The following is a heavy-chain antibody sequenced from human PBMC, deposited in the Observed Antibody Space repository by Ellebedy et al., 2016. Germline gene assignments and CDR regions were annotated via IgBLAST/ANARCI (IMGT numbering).Heavy chain of an antibody. V-gene: IGHV5-10-1*01. CDR1: GYSFTSYW. CDR2: IDPSDSYT. D-gene: IGHD3-3*01. J-gene: IGHJ4*02. CDR3: ARRPISGQYYFDY. Sequence: GESLKISCKGSGYSFTSYWISWVRQMPGKGLEWMGRIDPSDSYTDYSPSFQGHVTISADKSISTAYLQWSSLKASDTAMYYCARRPISGQYYFDYWGQGTLVTVSS.